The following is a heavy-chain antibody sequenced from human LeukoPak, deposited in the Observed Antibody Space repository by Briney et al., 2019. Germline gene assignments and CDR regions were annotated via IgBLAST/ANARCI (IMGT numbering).Heavy chain of an antibody. D-gene: IGHD4-17*01. CDR2: IYYSGST. CDR3: ARDAQYRYGAYPYWYFDL. J-gene: IGHJ2*01. CDR1: GGSISSGDYY. Sequence: SETLSLTCTVSGGSISSGDYYWSWIRQPPGKGLEWIGYIYYSGSTYHNPSLKSRVTISVDTSKNQFSLKLSSVTAADTAVYYCARDAQYRYGAYPYWYFDLWGRGTLVTVSS. V-gene: IGHV4-30-4*01.